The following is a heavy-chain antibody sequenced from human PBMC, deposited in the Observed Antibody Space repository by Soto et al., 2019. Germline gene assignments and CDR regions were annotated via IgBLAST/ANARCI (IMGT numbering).Heavy chain of an antibody. J-gene: IGHJ6*02. D-gene: IGHD6-6*01. CDR1: GGSISSGGYS. Sequence: QLQLQESGSGLVKPSQTLSLTCAVSGGSISSGGYSWSWIRQPPGKGLEWIGYIYHSGSTYYNPSLKSGVTLSVDRSKNQFSLKLSSVTAADTAVYYCARNTYSSSTYGMDVWGQGTTVTVSS. CDR3: ARNTYSSSTYGMDV. CDR2: IYHSGST. V-gene: IGHV4-30-2*01.